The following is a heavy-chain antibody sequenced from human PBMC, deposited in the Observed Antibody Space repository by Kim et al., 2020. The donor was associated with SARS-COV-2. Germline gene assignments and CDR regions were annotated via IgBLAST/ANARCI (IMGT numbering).Heavy chain of an antibody. J-gene: IGHJ4*02. Sequence: SRVTISVDTSKNQFSLKLSSVTAAETAVYYCARHPTAKVLRFLEWLLYLDYWGQGTLVTVSS. V-gene: IGHV4-39*01. CDR3: ARHPTAKVLRFLEWLLYLDY. D-gene: IGHD3-3*01.